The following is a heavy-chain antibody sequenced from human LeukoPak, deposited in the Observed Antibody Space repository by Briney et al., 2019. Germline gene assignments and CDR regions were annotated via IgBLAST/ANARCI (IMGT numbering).Heavy chain of an antibody. Sequence: ETLSLTCTVSGGSISSSSYYWGWIRQPPGKGLEWVSGITGNGGGIYYADSVKGRFTISRDNSKNTLYLQMASLRAEDTAVYYCARDESLLSFLEWGQGNMVTVSS. CDR2: ITGNGGGI. J-gene: IGHJ4*02. V-gene: IGHV3-23*01. D-gene: IGHD3-10*01. CDR1: GGSISSSSYY. CDR3: ARDESLLSFLE.